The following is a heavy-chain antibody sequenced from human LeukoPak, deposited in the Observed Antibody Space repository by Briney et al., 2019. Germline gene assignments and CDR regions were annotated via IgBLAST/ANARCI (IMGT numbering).Heavy chain of an antibody. V-gene: IGHV4-59*01. J-gene: IGHJ3*02. CDR2: IFYTGST. CDR1: GGSITNYY. D-gene: IGHD3-16*01. Sequence: SETLCLTCNVFGGSITNYYWSWVRQPPGKGLEWIGFIFYTGSTTYNPSLKSRVTTSLDTSNKQFSLKLSSVTAADTAIYYCARSDTFGGVMAFDAFDIWGQGTMVTVSS. CDR3: ARSDTFGGVMAFDAFDI.